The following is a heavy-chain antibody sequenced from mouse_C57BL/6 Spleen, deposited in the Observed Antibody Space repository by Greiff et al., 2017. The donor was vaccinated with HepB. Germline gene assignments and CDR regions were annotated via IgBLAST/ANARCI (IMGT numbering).Heavy chain of an antibody. CDR1: GYTFTDYN. CDR2: INPNNGGT. V-gene: IGHV1-18*01. J-gene: IGHJ1*03. D-gene: IGHD1-1*01. CDR3: EGSAVYYGSSRYFYV. Sequence: EVQLQHSGPELVKPGASVKISCKASGYTFTDYNMDWVKQSHGKSLEWIGDINPNNGGTNYNEKFKGKATVTVDKSSSTAYIELRSLTSEDTAVYYSEGSAVYYGSSRYFYVWGTGTTVTVSS.